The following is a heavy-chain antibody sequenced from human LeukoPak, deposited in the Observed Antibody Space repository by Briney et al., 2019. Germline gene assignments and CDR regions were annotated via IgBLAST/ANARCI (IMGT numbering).Heavy chain of an antibody. CDR2: INHSGST. CDR3: ARGKKYYYGSGSYNHFDY. J-gene: IGHJ4*02. Sequence: SETLSLTCAVYGGSFSGYYWSWIRQPPGKGLEWIGEINHSGSTNYSPSLKSRVTISVDTSKNQFSLKLSSVTAADTAVYYCARGKKYYYGSGSYNHFDYWGRGTLVTVSS. CDR1: GGSFSGYY. D-gene: IGHD3-10*01. V-gene: IGHV4-34*01.